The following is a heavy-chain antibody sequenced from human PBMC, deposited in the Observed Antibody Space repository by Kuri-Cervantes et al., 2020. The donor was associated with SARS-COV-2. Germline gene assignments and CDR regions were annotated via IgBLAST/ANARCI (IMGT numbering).Heavy chain of an antibody. D-gene: IGHD3-22*01. J-gene: IGHJ6*02. V-gene: IGHV3-30*18. CDR3: AKWAENYYDSSGYYYKDYYYGMDV. CDR1: GFTFSSYA. CDR2: ISYDGSNK. Sequence: GESLKISCAASGFTFSSYAMSWVRQAPGKGLEWVAVISYDGSNKYYADSVKGRFTISRDNSKNTLYLQMNSLRAEDTAVYYCAKWAENYYDSSGYYYKDYYYGMDVWGQGTTVTVSS.